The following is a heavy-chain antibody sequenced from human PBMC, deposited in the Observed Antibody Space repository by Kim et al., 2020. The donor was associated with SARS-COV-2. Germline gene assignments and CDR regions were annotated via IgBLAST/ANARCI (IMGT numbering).Heavy chain of an antibody. CDR1: GYTFTSYD. CDR3: AGYVVVDRTNWFDP. J-gene: IGHJ5*02. Sequence: ASVKVSCKASGYTFTSYDINWVRQATGQGLEWMGWMNPDSGKAGYAQNFQGRITMTRDTSINTAYMALSSLRSEDTAAYYCAGYVVVDRTNWFDPCGQGTLVTVSS. CDR2: MNPDSGKA. D-gene: IGHD2-2*01. V-gene: IGHV1-8*01.